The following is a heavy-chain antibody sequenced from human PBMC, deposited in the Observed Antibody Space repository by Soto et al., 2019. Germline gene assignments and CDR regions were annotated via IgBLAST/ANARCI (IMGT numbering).Heavy chain of an antibody. D-gene: IGHD2-15*01. CDR1: GFSVSSGDYY. J-gene: IGHJ6*02. V-gene: IGHV4-39*01. Sequence: SETLSLTCSVSGFSVSSGDYYWAWVRQPPGKGLEWIGSMLYSGLTYYNPSLKSRVTLSVDTSKSQFSVRLNSVTASDTAVYYCAPLSVSLSGPYGIHVWGQGTTVTVSS. CDR2: MLYSGLT. CDR3: APLSVSLSGPYGIHV.